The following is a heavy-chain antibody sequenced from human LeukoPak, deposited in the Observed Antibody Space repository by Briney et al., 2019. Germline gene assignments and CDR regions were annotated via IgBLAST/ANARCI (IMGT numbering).Heavy chain of an antibody. CDR1: GGSVSSGSYY. CDR3: ARVGGLLWFGELTPNYYYGLDV. Sequence: PSETLSLTCTVSGGSVSSGSYYWSWIRQPAGKGLEWIGRIYTSGSTNYNPSLKSRVTMSVDTSKNQFSLKLSSVTAADTAVYYCARVGGLLWFGELTPNYYYGLDVWGQGTTVTVSS. CDR2: IYTSGST. J-gene: IGHJ6*02. V-gene: IGHV4-61*02. D-gene: IGHD3-10*01.